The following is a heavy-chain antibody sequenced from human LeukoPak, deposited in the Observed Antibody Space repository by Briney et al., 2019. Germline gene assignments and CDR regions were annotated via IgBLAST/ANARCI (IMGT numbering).Heavy chain of an antibody. Sequence: PSETLSLTCAVYGGSFSGYCWSWIRQPPGKGLEWIGYIYYSGSTNYNPSLKSRVTISVDTSKNQFSLKLSSVTAADTAVYYCASTTGISRFDYWGQGTLVTVSS. CDR1: GGSFSGYC. J-gene: IGHJ4*02. CDR3: ASTTGISRFDY. CDR2: IYYSGST. V-gene: IGHV4-59*01. D-gene: IGHD1-1*01.